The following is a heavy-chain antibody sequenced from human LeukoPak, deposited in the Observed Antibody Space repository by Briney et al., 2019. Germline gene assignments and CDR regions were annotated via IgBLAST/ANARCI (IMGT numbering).Heavy chain of an antibody. CDR1: GGSISSYY. D-gene: IGHD1-26*01. CDR3: ARRRGVGAHFDY. Sequence: SETLSLTCTVSGGSISSYYWSWIRQPPGKGLEWIGYIYYSGSTYYNPSLKSRVTISVDTSKNQFSLKLSSVTAADTAVYYCARRRGVGAHFDYWGQGTLVTVSS. V-gene: IGHV4-59*08. J-gene: IGHJ4*02. CDR2: IYYSGST.